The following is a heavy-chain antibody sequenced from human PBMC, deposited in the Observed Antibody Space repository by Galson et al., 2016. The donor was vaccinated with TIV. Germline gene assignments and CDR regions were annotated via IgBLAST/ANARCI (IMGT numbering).Heavy chain of an antibody. J-gene: IGHJ1*01. V-gene: IGHV4-31*03. CDR1: GGSISSGGYF. D-gene: IGHD1-26*01. CDR3: ARWAVSGSYYVYFQH. Sequence: TLSLTCNVSGGSISSGGYFWSWIRQHPGKGLEWIGNIYNSGSTYYKPSLKSRVTISVDTSKNQFSLSLTSVTAADTAVYYCARWAVSGSYYVYFQHWGRGTLVTVSS. CDR2: IYNSGST.